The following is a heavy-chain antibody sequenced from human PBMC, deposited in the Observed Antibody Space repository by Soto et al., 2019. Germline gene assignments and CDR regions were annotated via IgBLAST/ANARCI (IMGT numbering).Heavy chain of an antibody. CDR3: ARDMAVGKAGGMTPFDL. CDR1: GFTFSRYG. V-gene: IGHV3-33*01. D-gene: IGHD1-20*01. J-gene: IGHJ3*01. CDR2: IWYDGSNK. Sequence: QVQLVESGGGVVQPGRSLRLSYAASGFTFSRYGMQWVRQAPGKGLEWVAVIWYDGSNKYYAGSVKGRFTISRDNYKNTLYLEMNSVRAEDSAVYYCARDMAVGKAGGMTPFDLCGQGTMVTVSS.